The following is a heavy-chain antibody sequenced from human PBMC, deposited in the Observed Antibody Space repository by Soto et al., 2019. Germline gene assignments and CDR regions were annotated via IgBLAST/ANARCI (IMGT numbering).Heavy chain of an antibody. CDR3: ARTTVGWFDP. CDR2: VYYRGST. Sequence: QVQLQESGPGLVKPSQTLSLSCTVSGGSISSGGYYWSWIRQRPGKGLEWIGYVYYRGSTYYNPSLKSRVSISLDTSENQFSLKLSSVTAADTALDYCARTTVGWFDPWGQGTLVTVSS. D-gene: IGHD2-15*01. J-gene: IGHJ5*02. CDR1: GGSISSGGYY. V-gene: IGHV4-31*03.